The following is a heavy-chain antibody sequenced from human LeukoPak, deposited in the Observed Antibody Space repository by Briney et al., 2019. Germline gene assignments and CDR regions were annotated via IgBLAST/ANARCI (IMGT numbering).Heavy chain of an antibody. CDR3: ARMRWLQPLDY. Sequence: ASVKVSCKASGYTFAGYYMHWVRQAPGQGLEWKGWINPNSGGTNYAQKFQGRVTMTRDTSISTAYMEMSRLRSDDTAVYYCARMRWLQPLDYWGQGTLVTVSS. CDR1: GYTFAGYY. D-gene: IGHD5-24*01. J-gene: IGHJ4*02. CDR2: INPNSGGT. V-gene: IGHV1-2*02.